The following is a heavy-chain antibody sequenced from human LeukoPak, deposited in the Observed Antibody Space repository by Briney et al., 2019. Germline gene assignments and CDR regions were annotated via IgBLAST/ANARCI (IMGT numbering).Heavy chain of an antibody. CDR2: IYYSGST. V-gene: IGHV4-39*01. D-gene: IGHD5-18*01. CDR1: GCSISSSYYY. Sequence: TSETLSLTCTVSGCSISSSYYYWVWIRQPPGKGLEWIGSIYYSGSTYYNPSLKSRVTIYVDTCKNQFSLKLSSVTAADKAVYYCARLNTAMVLPFDYWGQGTLVTVSS. CDR3: ARLNTAMVLPFDY. J-gene: IGHJ4*02.